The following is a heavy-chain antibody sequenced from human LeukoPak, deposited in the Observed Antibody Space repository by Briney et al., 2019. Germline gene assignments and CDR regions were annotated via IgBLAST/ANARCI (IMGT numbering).Heavy chain of an antibody. D-gene: IGHD3-3*01. V-gene: IGHV1-69*05. J-gene: IGHJ3*02. Sequence: SVKVSCKASGYTLTGYYMHWVRQAPGQGLEWMGRIIPIFGTANYAQKFQGRVTITTDESTSTAYMELSSLRSEDTAVYYCARQNQHGNYDFWSGKGEAFDIWGQGTMVTVSS. CDR3: ARQNQHGNYDFWSGKGEAFDI. CDR2: IIPIFGTA. CDR1: GYTLTGYY.